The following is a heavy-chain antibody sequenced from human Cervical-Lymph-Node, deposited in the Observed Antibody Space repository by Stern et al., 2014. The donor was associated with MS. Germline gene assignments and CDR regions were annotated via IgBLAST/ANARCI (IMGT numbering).Heavy chain of an antibody. V-gene: IGHV3-33*01. J-gene: IGHJ3*02. D-gene: IGHD2/OR15-2a*01. CDR1: GLTFSTSV. CDR3: ATSTASDAFDI. Sequence: DQLVESGGGVVPPGRSLSLSCVASGLTFSTSVMHWVRQAPGKGLECVAFVWNDGSKEHFTESVKGRFSTSRDTAKNTLHLQMSSLRAEDTAVYFCATSTASDAFDIWGQGTLVTVSS. CDR2: VWNDGSKE.